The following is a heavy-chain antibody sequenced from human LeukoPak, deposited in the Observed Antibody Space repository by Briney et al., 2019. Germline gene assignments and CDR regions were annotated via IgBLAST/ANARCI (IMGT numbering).Heavy chain of an antibody. CDR2: ISSSSSYI. Sequence: GGSLRLSCAASGFTFSSYRMNWVRQAPGKGLEWVSSISSSSSYIYYADSVKGRFTISRDNAKNSLYLQMNSLRAEDTAVYYCARDRRANDYGDYWGQGTLVTVSS. V-gene: IGHV3-21*01. CDR3: ARDRRANDYGDY. J-gene: IGHJ4*02. D-gene: IGHD2-8*01. CDR1: GFTFSSYR.